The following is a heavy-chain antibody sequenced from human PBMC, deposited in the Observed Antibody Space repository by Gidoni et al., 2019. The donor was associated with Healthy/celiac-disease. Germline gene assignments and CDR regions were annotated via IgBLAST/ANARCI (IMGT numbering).Heavy chain of an antibody. CDR3: ARLIVGATKVDY. J-gene: IGHJ4*02. Sequence: QVQLQQWGAGLLKPSETLSLTSAVYGGSFSGYYCSWFRQPPGKGLEWIGEINHSGSTNYNPSLKSRVTISVDTSKNQFSLKLSSVTAADTAVYYCARLIVGATKVDYWGQGTLVTVSS. CDR2: INHSGST. D-gene: IGHD1-26*01. V-gene: IGHV4-34*01. CDR1: GGSFSGYY.